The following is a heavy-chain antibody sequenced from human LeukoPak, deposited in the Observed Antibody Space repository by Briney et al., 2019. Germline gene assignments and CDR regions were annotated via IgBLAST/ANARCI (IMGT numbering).Heavy chain of an antibody. Sequence: GSLRLSCAASGFTVSSNYMSWIRQSPGKGLEWIGEINHSGSTNYKSSLESRVTMSIDMSKRQFSLKLSSVTAADTAVYYCARVTYNDGWYTRAQYIGMDVWGQGTTVTVS. CDR3: ARVTYNDGWYTRAQYIGMDV. CDR2: INHSGST. V-gene: IGHV4-34*01. J-gene: IGHJ6*02. D-gene: IGHD6-19*01. CDR1: GFTVSSNY.